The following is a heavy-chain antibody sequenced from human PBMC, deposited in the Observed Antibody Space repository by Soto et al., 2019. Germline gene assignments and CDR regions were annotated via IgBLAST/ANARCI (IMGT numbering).Heavy chain of an antibody. V-gene: IGHV3-11*01. CDR3: ARGTERSQSVFDY. CDR1: GFPYSDYY. CDR2: ISISSGTI. J-gene: IGHJ4*02. Sequence: WGSLRLSCAASGFPYSDYYMTLIRQSPGSGLEWVSYISISSGTISYANSVKGRFTISRDNAQNSLYLQMTSLRAEDTAVYYCARGTERSQSVFDYWGQGTRVTVSS.